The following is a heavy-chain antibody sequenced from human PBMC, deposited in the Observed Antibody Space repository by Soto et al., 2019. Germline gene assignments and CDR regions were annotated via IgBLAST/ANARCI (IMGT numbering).Heavy chain of an antibody. J-gene: IGHJ3*02. V-gene: IGHV3-30*18. CDR3: AKGDCGGDCYSFDAVDI. CDR2: ISYDGSNK. D-gene: IGHD2-21*02. Sequence: QVQLVESGGGVVQPGRSLRLSCAASGFTFSSYGMHWVRQAPGKGLEWVAVISYDGSNKYYADSVKGRFTISRDNSKNTLYLQMNSLRAEDTAVYYCAKGDCGGDCYSFDAVDIWGQGTMVNVSS. CDR1: GFTFSSYG.